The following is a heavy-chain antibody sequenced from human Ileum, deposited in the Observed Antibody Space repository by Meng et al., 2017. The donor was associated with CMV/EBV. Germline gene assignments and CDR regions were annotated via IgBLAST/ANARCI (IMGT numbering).Heavy chain of an antibody. CDR3: ARGPGASTREGFDY. J-gene: IGHJ4*02. Sequence: QVQLQESGPGLVKPSXXXXXTCTVSGGSINNYYWSWIRQSAEKGLEWIGRFYSSDTYNYHPSLNSRVTMSLDTSKNQFSLNLRSVTAADTAIYYCARGPGASTREGFDYWGLGTLVTVSS. V-gene: IGHV4-4*07. CDR1: GGSINNYY. CDR2: FYSSDTY. D-gene: IGHD1-26*01.